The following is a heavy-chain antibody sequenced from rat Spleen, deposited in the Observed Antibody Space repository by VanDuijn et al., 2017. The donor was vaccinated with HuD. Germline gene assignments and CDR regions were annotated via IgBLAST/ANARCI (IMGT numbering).Heavy chain of an antibody. Sequence: EVQLVESGGGFVQPGRSLKLSCAAPGFTFSNYGMAWVSQTPTKGLEWVGSITYDGSGTYYRDSVKGRFTLSRENAKSTLYLQMDSLMSEDTATYYCARHNSGYGVMDAWGQGASVTVSS. J-gene: IGHJ4*01. D-gene: IGHD4-3*01. V-gene: IGHV5-29*01. CDR2: ITYDGSGT. CDR3: ARHNSGYGVMDA. CDR1: GFTFSNYG.